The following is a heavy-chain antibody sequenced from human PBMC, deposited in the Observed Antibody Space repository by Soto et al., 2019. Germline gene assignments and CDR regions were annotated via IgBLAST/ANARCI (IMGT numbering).Heavy chain of an antibody. CDR3: ARVRGHSRWELDV. D-gene: IGHD6-13*01. CDR2: IYYSGST. Sequence: QVQLEESGPGLVKPSQTLSLTCTVSGGSISSGGDYWSWIRQHPGKGLGWIGYIYYSGSTYYNPSLKSRVTISAATSNNQFSLNLSSMTAADTAVYYCARVRGHSRWELDVWGQGTTVTVSS. J-gene: IGHJ6*02. V-gene: IGHV4-31*03. CDR1: GGSISSGGDY.